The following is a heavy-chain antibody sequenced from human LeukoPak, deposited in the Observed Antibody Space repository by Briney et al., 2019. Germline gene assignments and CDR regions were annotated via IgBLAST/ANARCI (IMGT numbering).Heavy chain of an antibody. D-gene: IGHD5-12*01. CDR3: ARHHEYSGYDLTAFDI. J-gene: IGHJ3*02. CDR2: IYYSGST. CDR1: GGSISSSSYY. V-gene: IGHV4-39*01. Sequence: SETLSLTCTVSGGSISSSSYYWGWIRQPPGKGLEWIGSIYYSGSTYYNPSLKSRVTISVDTSKNQFSLKLSSVTAADTAVYYCARHHEYSGYDLTAFDIWGQGTMVTVSS.